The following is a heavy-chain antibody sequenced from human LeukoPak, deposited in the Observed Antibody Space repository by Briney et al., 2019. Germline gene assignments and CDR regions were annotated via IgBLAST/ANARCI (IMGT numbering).Heavy chain of an antibody. V-gene: IGHV1-2*04. CDR1: GYTFTGYY. CDR3: AREHSSGWTGAFDI. D-gene: IGHD6-19*01. J-gene: IGHJ3*02. Sequence: ASVKVSCKASGYTFTGYYMHWVRQAPGQGLEWMGWINPNSGGTNYAQKFQGWVTMTRDTSISTAYMELSRLRSDDTAVYYCAREHSSGWTGAFDIWGQGTMVTVSS. CDR2: INPNSGGT.